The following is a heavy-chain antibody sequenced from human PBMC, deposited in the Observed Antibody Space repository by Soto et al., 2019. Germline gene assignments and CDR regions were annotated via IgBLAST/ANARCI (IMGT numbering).Heavy chain of an antibody. D-gene: IGHD2-21*02. CDR2: INPNSGGT. J-gene: IGHJ6*02. V-gene: IGHV1-2*04. Sequence: ASVKVSCKXSGYTFTGYYMHWVRQAPGQGLEWMGWINPNSGGTNYAQKFQGWVTMTRDTSISTAYMELSRLRSDDTAVYYCARDGGTAQYYYYYYGMDVWGQGTTVTVSS. CDR1: GYTFTGYY. CDR3: ARDGGTAQYYYYYYGMDV.